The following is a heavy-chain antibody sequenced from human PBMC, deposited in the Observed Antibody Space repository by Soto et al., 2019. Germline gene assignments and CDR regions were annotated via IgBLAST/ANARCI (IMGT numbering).Heavy chain of an antibody. J-gene: IGHJ4*02. CDR3: AREPPLDYYYSSGYYLRYFGY. Sequence: SETLSLTCTVSGGSISSGGYYWSWIRQHPGKGLEWIGYIYYSGSTYYNPSLKSRVTISVDTSKNQFSLKLSSVTAAETPAHDCAREPPLDYYYSSGYYLRYFGYWGQGTLVTV. CDR1: GGSISSGGYY. CDR2: IYYSGST. V-gene: IGHV4-31*03. D-gene: IGHD3-22*01.